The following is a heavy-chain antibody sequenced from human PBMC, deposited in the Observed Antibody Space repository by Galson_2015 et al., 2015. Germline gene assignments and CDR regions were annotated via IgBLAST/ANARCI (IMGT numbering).Heavy chain of an antibody. CDR1: GFTFSNYW. CDR3: ARAGSAYKLDY. V-gene: IGHV3-7*03. D-gene: IGHD1-14*01. J-gene: IGHJ4*02. CDR2: INGDGSEK. Sequence: SLRLSCAASGFTFSNYWINWVRQAPGKGLEWVGNINGDGSEKKYVDSVKGRFTISRDNTKNSVFLQMNTLRAEDTAVYYCARAGSAYKLDYWGQGTLVTVSS.